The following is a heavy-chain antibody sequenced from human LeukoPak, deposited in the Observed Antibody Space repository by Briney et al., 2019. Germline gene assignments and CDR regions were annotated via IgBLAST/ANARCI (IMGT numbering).Heavy chain of an antibody. V-gene: IGHV4-59*01. CDR1: GDSISRYY. Sequence: PSETLSLTCTVSGDSISRYYWSWIRQPPGKGLEWIGYIYYSGRTNYNPSLKSRVTISVDTSKNQFSLKVRSVTAADTAVYYCARERGYTYGPSDAFDIWGQGTMVTVSS. J-gene: IGHJ3*02. D-gene: IGHD5-18*01. CDR2: IYYSGRT. CDR3: ARERGYTYGPSDAFDI.